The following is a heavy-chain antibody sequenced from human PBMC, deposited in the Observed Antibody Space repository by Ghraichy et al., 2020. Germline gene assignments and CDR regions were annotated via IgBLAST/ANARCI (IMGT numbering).Heavy chain of an antibody. V-gene: IGHV1-18*01. D-gene: IGHD2-21*01. J-gene: IGHJ5*02. CDR3: GLILDGYWFDP. Sequence: ASVKVSCKTSANTFISYGFSWVRQAPGQGLEWMGWISTYNDNTNYAQKLQGRVTMTTDTSTATAYMELRSLRSDDTAIYYCGLILDGYWFDPWGQGTLVTVSP. CDR1: ANTFISYG. CDR2: ISTYNDNT.